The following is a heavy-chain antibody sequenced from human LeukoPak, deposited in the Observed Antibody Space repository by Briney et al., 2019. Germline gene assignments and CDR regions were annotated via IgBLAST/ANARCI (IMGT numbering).Heavy chain of an antibody. D-gene: IGHD6-13*01. CDR1: GFTFSTYG. V-gene: IGHV3-33*01. Sequence: GGSLRLSCAASGFTFSTYGMHWVRQAPGKGLEWVAVIWYDGSNQIYADSVKGRFTISRDNSKNTLYLQMNSLRAEDTAVYYCARGVSRGIAAAGAKTWGQGTLVTVSS. J-gene: IGHJ4*02. CDR3: ARGVSRGIAAAGAKT. CDR2: IWYDGSNQ.